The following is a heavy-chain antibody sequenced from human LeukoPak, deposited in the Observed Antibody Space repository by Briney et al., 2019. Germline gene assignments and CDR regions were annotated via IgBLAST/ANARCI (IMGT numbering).Heavy chain of an antibody. CDR2: ISSSSSYI. D-gene: IGHD3-22*01. CDR1: GFTFSSYS. J-gene: IGHJ5*02. CDR3: ARDSYYDSSGYYEWFDP. Sequence: GGSLRLSCAASGFTFSSYSMNWVRQAPGKGLEWVSSISSSSSYIYYADSVKGRFTISRDNAKNSLYLQMNSLRAEDTAVYYCARDSYYDSSGYYEWFDPWGRGTLVTVSS. V-gene: IGHV3-21*01.